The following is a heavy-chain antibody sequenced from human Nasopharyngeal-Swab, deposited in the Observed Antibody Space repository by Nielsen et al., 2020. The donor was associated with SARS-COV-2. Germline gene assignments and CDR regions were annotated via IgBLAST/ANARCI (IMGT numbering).Heavy chain of an antibody. CDR1: GGTFSSYA. D-gene: IGHD6-13*01. Sequence: SVKVSCKASGGTFSSYALCWVRRAPGQGLEWMGGIFPMLGTPTYAPKFRDRVTVRADESTGVISMDLGDLTNEDTAMYYCAGAKAVGRSWYSDGFDIWGQGTLVTVSS. CDR3: AGAKAVGRSWYSDGFDI. J-gene: IGHJ3*02. V-gene: IGHV1-69*13. CDR2: IFPMLGTP.